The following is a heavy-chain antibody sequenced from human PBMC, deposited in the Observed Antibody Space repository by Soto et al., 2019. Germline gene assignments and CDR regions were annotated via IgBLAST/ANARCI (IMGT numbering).Heavy chain of an antibody. CDR2: INPDSGGT. CDR1: GYTFTNYA. V-gene: IGHV1-2*04. CDR3: ARGYCSSTSCYAFDY. D-gene: IGHD2-2*01. J-gene: IGHJ4*02. Sequence: ASVKVSCKASGYTFTNYATHWVRQAPGQRLEWMGWINPDSGGTNYAQKFQGWLTMTRDTSVSTAYMELSRLRSDDTAVYYCARGYCSSTSCYAFDYWGQGTLVTVSS.